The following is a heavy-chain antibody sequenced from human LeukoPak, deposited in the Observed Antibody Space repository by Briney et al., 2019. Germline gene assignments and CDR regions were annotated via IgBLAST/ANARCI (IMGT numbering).Heavy chain of an antibody. J-gene: IGHJ6*03. CDR2: IYSGGST. Sequence: GGSLRLSCAASGFTVSSNYMSWVRQAPGKGLEWVSVIYSGGSTYYADSVKGRFTISRDNSKNTLYLQMNSLRAEDTAVYYCAKVVSGSYLYYYYYMDVWGKGTTVTVSS. D-gene: IGHD1-26*01. V-gene: IGHV3-66*02. CDR1: GFTVSSNY. CDR3: AKVVSGSYLYYYYYMDV.